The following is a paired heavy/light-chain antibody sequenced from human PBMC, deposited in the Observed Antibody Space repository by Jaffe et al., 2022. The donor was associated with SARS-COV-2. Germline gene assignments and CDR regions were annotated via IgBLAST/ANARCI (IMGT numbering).Light chain of an antibody. CDR1: QGISSY. Sequence: AIRMTQSPSSFSASTGDRITITCRASQGISSYLAWYQQKPGKAPQLLIYAASTLQSGVPSRFSASGSGTDFTLTISCLQSEDFATYYCLQYYSYPWTFGQGTKVEIK. J-gene: IGKJ1*01. CDR2: AAS. CDR3: LQYYSYPWT. V-gene: IGKV1-8*01.
Heavy chain of an antibody. CDR2: ISWDSGSI. J-gene: IGHJ3*02. V-gene: IGHV3-9*01. Sequence: EVQLVESGGGLVQPGRSLRLSCAASRFTFDDYAMHWVRQAPGKGLEWVSGISWDSGSIGYADSVKGRFTVSRDNAKKSLYLQMNSLRAEDTALYYCAKVHSGTQGAVDIWGQGTMVTVSS. D-gene: IGHD1-26*01. CDR3: AKVHSGTQGAVDI. CDR1: RFTFDDYA.